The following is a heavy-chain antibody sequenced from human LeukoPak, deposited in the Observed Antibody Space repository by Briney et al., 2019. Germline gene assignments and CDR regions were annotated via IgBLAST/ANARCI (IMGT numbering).Heavy chain of an antibody. V-gene: IGHV1-18*01. CDR1: GYTFTSYG. Sequence: ASVKVSCRASGYTFTSYGISWVRQAPGQGLEWMGWISAYNGNINYAQKLKGRVTMTTDTSTSKAYMELRSLRSDDTAVYYCARAGHTGPYSSLDYWGQGTLVTVSS. CDR3: ARAGHTGPYSSLDY. J-gene: IGHJ4*02. D-gene: IGHD2-21*01. CDR2: ISAYNGNI.